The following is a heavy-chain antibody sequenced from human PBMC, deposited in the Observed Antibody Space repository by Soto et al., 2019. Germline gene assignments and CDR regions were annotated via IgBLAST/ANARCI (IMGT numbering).Heavy chain of an antibody. CDR3: VRDQWYTFDI. CDR2: IRSSTSTI. J-gene: IGHJ3*02. V-gene: IGHV3-48*01. D-gene: IGHD1-20*01. Sequence: EVQLVESGGGLVQPGGSLRVSCAASGFTFSSYTMNWVRQAPGKGLEWVSYIRSSTSTISYADSVKGRFTISSDNAKNSLYLQMNSLRAEDTAVYYCVRDQWYTFDIWGQGTMVNVSS. CDR1: GFTFSSYT.